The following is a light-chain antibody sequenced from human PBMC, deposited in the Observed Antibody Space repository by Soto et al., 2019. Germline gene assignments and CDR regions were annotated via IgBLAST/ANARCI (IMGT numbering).Light chain of an antibody. V-gene: IGKV1-5*01. Sequence: DIQMTQSPSTLSASVGDRVTITCRASQSISSWLAWYQQKPGKAPKVLIYDASSLESGVPSRFSGSRSGTEFTLTISSLQPDDFATYYCQQYNSYRAFGQGPKVEIK. CDR3: QQYNSYRA. CDR1: QSISSW. CDR2: DAS. J-gene: IGKJ1*01.